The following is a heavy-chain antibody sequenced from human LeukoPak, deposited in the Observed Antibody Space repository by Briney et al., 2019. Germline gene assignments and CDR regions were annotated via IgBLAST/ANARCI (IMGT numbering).Heavy chain of an antibody. Sequence: GGSLRHSCEASGFTFTTYSMPWVRQTPGEGLEWVSAIRTRDTFKNYADSVKGRFTISRDKARNSLFLKMTSLRAEDTAMYCGARWKPRSDALDVWGKGTMVMVSS. CDR1: GFTFTTYS. CDR3: ARWKPRSDALDV. J-gene: IGHJ3*01. CDR2: IRTRDTFK. V-gene: IGHV3-21*01. D-gene: IGHD1-1*01.